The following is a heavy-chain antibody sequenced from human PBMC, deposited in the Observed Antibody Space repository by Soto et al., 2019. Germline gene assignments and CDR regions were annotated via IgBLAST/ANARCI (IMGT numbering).Heavy chain of an antibody. Sequence: ASVKLSCKASGYTFTSCDSNWVRQATGQGLEWMGWMNPNSGNTGYAQKFQGRVTMTRNTSISTAYMELSSLRSEDTAVYYCARGLRDSSGYYPYAFDIWGQGTMVTVSS. CDR1: GYTFTSCD. V-gene: IGHV1-8*01. J-gene: IGHJ3*02. CDR2: MNPNSGNT. CDR3: ARGLRDSSGYYPYAFDI. D-gene: IGHD3-22*01.